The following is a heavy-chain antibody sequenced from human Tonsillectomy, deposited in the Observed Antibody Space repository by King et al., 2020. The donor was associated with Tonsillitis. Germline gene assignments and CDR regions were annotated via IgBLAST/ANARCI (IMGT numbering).Heavy chain of an antibody. Sequence: QVQLQQSGPGLVKPSQTLSLTCAISGDSVSSNSATWNWIRQSPSRGLEWLGRTYYRSKWYNDYAVSVRSRITINPDTSKNQFSLHLNSVTPEDSAVYFCARDKSYYYDSSDRTDWFDPWGQGTLVTVSS. D-gene: IGHD3-22*01. CDR1: GDSVSSNSAT. CDR3: ARDKSYYYDSSDRTDWFDP. CDR2: TYYRSKWYN. J-gene: IGHJ5*02. V-gene: IGHV6-1*01.